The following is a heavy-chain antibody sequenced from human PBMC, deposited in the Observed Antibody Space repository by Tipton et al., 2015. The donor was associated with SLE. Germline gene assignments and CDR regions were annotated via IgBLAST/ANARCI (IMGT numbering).Heavy chain of an antibody. CDR2: TNPSD. CDR3: ATEMDYSPEN. CDR1: GYTFTNYY. V-gene: IGHV1-46*01. J-gene: IGHJ4*02. Sequence: QSGPEVKEPGASVKISCKASGYTFTNYYIRWVRQAPGQGLEWIGITNPSDDAQKFQGRVTMTSDTSTTTVFLEVSSLRSEDTAIYYCATEMDYSPENWGQGTLVTVSS. D-gene: IGHD2-15*01.